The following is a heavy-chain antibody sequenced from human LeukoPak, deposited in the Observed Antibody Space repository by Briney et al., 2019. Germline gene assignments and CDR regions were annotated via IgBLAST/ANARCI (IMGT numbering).Heavy chain of an antibody. CDR2: IYPGDSDT. CDR1: GYTFTDYW. J-gene: IGHJ4*02. D-gene: IGHD3-10*01. V-gene: IGHV5-51*01. Sequence: GESLKISCKGSGYTFTDYWIGWVRQMPGKGLEWMGIIYPGDSDTRYSPSFQGQVTISADKSISTAYLQWSSLKPSDTAMYYCARGPFTMAFDYWGQGTLVTVSS. CDR3: ARGPFTMAFDY.